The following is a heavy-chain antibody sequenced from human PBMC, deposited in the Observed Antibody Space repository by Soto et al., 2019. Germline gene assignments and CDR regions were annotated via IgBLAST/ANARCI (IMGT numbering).Heavy chain of an antibody. V-gene: IGHV4-31*03. CDR2: IYYSGST. J-gene: IGHJ3*02. Sequence: TLSLTCTVSGGSISSGGYYWSWIRQHPGKGLEWIGYIYYSGSTYYNPSLKSRVTISVDTSKNQFSLKLSSVTAADTAVYYCARDQRVEIGVGVAAPRPRRRQGGAFDIWGQGTMVTV. CDR1: GGSISSGGYY. CDR3: ARDQRVEIGVGVAAPRPRRRQGGAFDI. D-gene: IGHD2-15*01.